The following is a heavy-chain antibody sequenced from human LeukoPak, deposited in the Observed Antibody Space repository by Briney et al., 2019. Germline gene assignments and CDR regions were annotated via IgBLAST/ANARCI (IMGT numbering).Heavy chain of an antibody. CDR3: ARDCGSTSCYVF. CDR2: IYTSGST. CDR1: GGSISSGSYY. V-gene: IGHV4-61*02. D-gene: IGHD2-2*01. Sequence: SSQTQSLTCTVSGGSISSGSYYWSWIRQPAGKGLEWIGRIYTSGSTNYNPSLKSRVTISVDTSKNQFSLKLSSVTAADTAVYYCARDCGSTSCYVFWGQGTLVTVSS. J-gene: IGHJ4*02.